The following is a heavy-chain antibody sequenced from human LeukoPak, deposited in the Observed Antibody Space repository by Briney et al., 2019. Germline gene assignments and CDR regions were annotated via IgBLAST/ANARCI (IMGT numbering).Heavy chain of an antibody. CDR3: ARSDIVVVPAAMASGDY. V-gene: IGHV4-59*01. Sequence: SETLSLTCTVYGGSISGYYWSWIRQPPGKGLEWIGYIYYSGSTNYNPSLKSRVTISVDTSKNQFSLKLSSVTAADTAVYYCARSDIVVVPAAMASGDYWGQGTLVTVSS. D-gene: IGHD2-2*01. CDR2: IYYSGST. J-gene: IGHJ4*02. CDR1: GGSISGYY.